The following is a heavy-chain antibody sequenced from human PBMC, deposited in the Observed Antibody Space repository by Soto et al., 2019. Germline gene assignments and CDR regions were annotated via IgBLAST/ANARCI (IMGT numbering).Heavy chain of an antibody. J-gene: IGHJ4*02. CDR3: AREGYYDFWSGYYKGGRFDY. V-gene: IGHV3-33*01. CDR1: GFTFSSYG. D-gene: IGHD3-3*01. Sequence: QVQLVESGGGVVQPGRSLRLSCAASGFTFSSYGMHWVRQAPGKGLEWGAVIWYDGSNKYYADSVKGRFTISRDNSKNTLYLQMNSLRAEDTAVYYCAREGYYDFWSGYYKGGRFDYWGQGTLVTVSS. CDR2: IWYDGSNK.